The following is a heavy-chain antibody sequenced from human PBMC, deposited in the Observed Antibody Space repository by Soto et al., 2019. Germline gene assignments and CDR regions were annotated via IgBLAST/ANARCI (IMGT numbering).Heavy chain of an antibody. Sequence: SVKVSCKASGYTFTSYGIRWVRQAPGQGLEWMGWISAYNGNTNYAQKLQGRVTMTTDTSTSTAYMELRSLRSDDTAVYYCASGHLDQYYYYYYMDVWGKGTTVTVSS. CDR2: ISAYNGNT. CDR1: GYTFTSYG. CDR3: ASGHLDQYYYYYYMDV. J-gene: IGHJ6*03. V-gene: IGHV1-18*01.